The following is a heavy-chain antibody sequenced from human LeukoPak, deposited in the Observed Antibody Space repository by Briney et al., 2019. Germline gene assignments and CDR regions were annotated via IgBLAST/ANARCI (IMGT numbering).Heavy chain of an antibody. CDR3: ARDQPTVTSGRSDY. Sequence: PGGSLRLSCAASGFTFSSYWMSWVRQAPGKGLEWVANINQDGSDKNYGDSVKGRFTISRDNAKNSLYLQMNSLGAEDTAVYYCARDQPTVTSGRSDYWGQGTLVTVSS. D-gene: IGHD4-17*01. CDR2: INQDGSDK. J-gene: IGHJ4*02. V-gene: IGHV3-7*01. CDR1: GFTFSSYW.